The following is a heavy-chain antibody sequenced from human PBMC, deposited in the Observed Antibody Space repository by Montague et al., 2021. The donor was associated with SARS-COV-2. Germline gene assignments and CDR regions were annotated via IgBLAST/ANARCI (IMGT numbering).Heavy chain of an antibody. CDR1: GFTVSSYG. J-gene: IGHJ6*02. Sequence: SLRLSCAASGFTVSSYGMHWVRQAPGKGLEWVAVIWYDGSNKYYSDSXKGLFTISRDNSKNTLYLQMNSLRAEDTAVYYCARVESNYYGEDVWGQGTTVTVSS. CDR2: IWYDGSNK. CDR3: ARVESNYYGEDV. D-gene: IGHD3-3*01. V-gene: IGHV3-33*01.